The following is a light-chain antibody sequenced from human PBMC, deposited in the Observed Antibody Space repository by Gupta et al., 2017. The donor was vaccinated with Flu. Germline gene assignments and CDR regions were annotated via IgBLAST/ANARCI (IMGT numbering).Light chain of an antibody. J-gene: IGLJ1*01. Sequence: SCTGSSSNIGAGYDVQWYQQLPGTAPKLLIDVNTNRPSGVPDRFSGARSGASGSLAIAGLQAEDEADYYCQSFDSDMGGTRVVFGTGTKVIVL. CDR1: SSNIGAGYD. CDR3: QSFDSDMGGTRVV. V-gene: IGLV1-40*03. CDR2: VNT.